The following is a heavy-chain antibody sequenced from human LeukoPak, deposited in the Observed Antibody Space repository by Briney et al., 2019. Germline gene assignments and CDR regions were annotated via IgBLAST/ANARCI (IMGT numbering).Heavy chain of an antibody. Sequence: SETLSLTCTVSGGSISSYYWSWIRQPAGKGLEWIGRIYTSGSTNYNPSLKSRVTMSVDTSKNQFSLKLSSVTAADTAVYYCASLDIYGQQYYFDYWGQGTLVTVSS. CDR3: ASLDIYGQQYYFDY. D-gene: IGHD5-18*01. V-gene: IGHV4-4*07. J-gene: IGHJ4*02. CDR2: IYTSGST. CDR1: GGSISSYY.